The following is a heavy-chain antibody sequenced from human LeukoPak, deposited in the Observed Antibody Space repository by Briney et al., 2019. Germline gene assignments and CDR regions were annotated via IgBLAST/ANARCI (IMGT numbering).Heavy chain of an antibody. CDR1: GFTFRSYW. V-gene: IGHV3-7*01. J-gene: IGHJ4*02. D-gene: IGHD6-19*01. CDR3: ARDLPNGWFDY. CDR2: IKQDGSEK. Sequence: GESLRLPCAVSGFTFRSYWMTWVRQAPGKGLEWVANIKQDGSEKYYLDSVKGRFTISRDNAKNSVYLQVNSLRAEDTAVYYCARDLPNGWFDYWGQGTLVTVSS.